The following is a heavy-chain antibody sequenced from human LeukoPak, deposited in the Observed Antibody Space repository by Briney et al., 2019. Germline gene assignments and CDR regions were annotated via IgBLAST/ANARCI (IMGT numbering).Heavy chain of an antibody. D-gene: IGHD2-2*01. CDR2: LSSSGTTR. CDR1: GFTFSSYE. J-gene: IGHJ2*01. V-gene: IGHV3-48*03. CDR3: ARDPVVPAAIFDL. Sequence: GGSLRLSCTASGFTFSSYEMNWVRQAPGKGLEWISYLSSSGTTRDYADSVKGRFTISRDNGRNLLNLQMNSLRAEDTAVYYCARDPVVPAAIFDLWGRGTLVTVSS.